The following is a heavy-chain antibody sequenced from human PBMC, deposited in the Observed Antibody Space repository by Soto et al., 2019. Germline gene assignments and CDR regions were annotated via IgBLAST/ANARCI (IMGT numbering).Heavy chain of an antibody. Sequence: ASVKVSCKASGYTFTSYGISWVRQAPGQGLEWMGWISAYNGNTNYAQKLQGRVTMTTDTSTSTAYMELRSLRSDDTAVYYCARDQRYYYDSSGYPYYFDYWGQGTLVTVS. CDR3: ARDQRYYYDSSGYPYYFDY. J-gene: IGHJ4*02. V-gene: IGHV1-18*01. CDR2: ISAYNGNT. CDR1: GYTFTSYG. D-gene: IGHD3-22*01.